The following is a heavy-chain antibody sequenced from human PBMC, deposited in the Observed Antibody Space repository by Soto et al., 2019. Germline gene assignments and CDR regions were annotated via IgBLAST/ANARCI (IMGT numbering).Heavy chain of an antibody. Sequence: QVPLVQSGAEVKKPGSSVKVSCKASGGTFSSYAISWVRQAPGQGLEWMGGIIPIFGTANYAQKFQGRVTITADESTSTAYMELSSLRSEDTAVYYCARAAGYYYDSSGFPWFDPWGQGTLVTVSS. J-gene: IGHJ5*02. CDR3: ARAAGYYYDSSGFPWFDP. CDR2: IIPIFGTA. D-gene: IGHD3-22*01. V-gene: IGHV1-69*01. CDR1: GGTFSSYA.